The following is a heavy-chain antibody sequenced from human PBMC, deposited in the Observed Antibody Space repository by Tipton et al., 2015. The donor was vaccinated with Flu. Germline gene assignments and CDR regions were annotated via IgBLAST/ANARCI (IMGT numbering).Heavy chain of an antibody. V-gene: IGHV4-34*01. J-gene: IGHJ2*01. CDR3: ARGLSSSWSKYFDL. CDR1: GFTFSSYS. D-gene: IGHD6-13*01. CDR2: INHSGST. Sequence: LRLSCAASGFTFSSYSMNWVRQAPGKGLEWIGEINHSGSTNYNPSLKSRVTISVDTSKNQFSLKLSSVTAADTAVYYCARGLSSSWSKYFDLWGRGTLVTVSS.